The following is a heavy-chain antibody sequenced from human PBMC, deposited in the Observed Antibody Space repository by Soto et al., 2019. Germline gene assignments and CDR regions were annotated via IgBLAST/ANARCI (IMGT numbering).Heavy chain of an antibody. D-gene: IGHD1-26*01. Sequence: QVQLVESGGGLVKPGGSLRLSCAASGFTFSDYYMTWIRQAPGKGLEWVSYISGGGSTVYYADSVKGRFTISRDNAKNSLYLQMNTLRAEDTAVYYCARVRGFLQNSANYDDAFDIWGQGTMVTVSS. CDR1: GFTFSDYY. CDR2: ISGGGSTV. CDR3: ARVRGFLQNSANYDDAFDI. J-gene: IGHJ3*02. V-gene: IGHV3-11*01.